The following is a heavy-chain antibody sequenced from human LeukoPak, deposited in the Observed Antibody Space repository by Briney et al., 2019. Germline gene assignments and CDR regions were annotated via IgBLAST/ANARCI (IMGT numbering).Heavy chain of an antibody. V-gene: IGHV3-21*01. J-gene: IGHJ4*02. Sequence: GGSLRLSCAASGVTFSSYSMNWVRQGPGKGLEWVSSISSSSSYVYYADSVKGRFTISRDNAKNSLYLQMNSLRAEDTAVYYCARDGSGILTGYSPLDYWGQGTLVTVSS. CDR3: ARDGSGILTGYSPLDY. D-gene: IGHD3-9*01. CDR1: GVTFSSYS. CDR2: ISSSSSYV.